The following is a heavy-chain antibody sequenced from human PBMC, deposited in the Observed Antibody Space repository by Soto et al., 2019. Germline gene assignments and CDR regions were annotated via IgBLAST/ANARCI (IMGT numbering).Heavy chain of an antibody. D-gene: IGHD3-9*01. V-gene: IGHV3-23*01. CDR1: GFSLSDYT. CDR2: ISGSGDNT. Sequence: GGTLRLSCKASGFSLSDYTMTWVRQAPGKGLEWVSVISGSGDNTFYAASVKGRFAMSRDNSKNVLYLQLNSLSADDAAVYFCAKGRAVTGYGVDLLFDYWGLGTLVTVSS. CDR3: AKGRAVTGYGVDLLFDY. J-gene: IGHJ4*01.